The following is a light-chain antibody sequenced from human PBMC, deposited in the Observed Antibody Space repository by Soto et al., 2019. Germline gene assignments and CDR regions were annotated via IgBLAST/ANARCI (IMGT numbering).Light chain of an antibody. Sequence: QSVLTQPPSTSGTPGQRVTISCSGSSSNIGSNTVTWYQQLPGTAPKLLIYSNDQRPSGVPDRFSGSKSGPSASLAISGLQSEDEADYYCGAWDNSLSVWVFGGGTKLTVL. CDR3: GAWDNSLSVWV. J-gene: IGLJ3*02. CDR2: SND. V-gene: IGLV1-44*01. CDR1: SSNIGSNT.